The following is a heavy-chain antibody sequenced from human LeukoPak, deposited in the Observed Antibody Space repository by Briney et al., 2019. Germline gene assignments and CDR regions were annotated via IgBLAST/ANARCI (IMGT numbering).Heavy chain of an antibody. CDR2: ISSSSSYI. Sequence: GGSLRLSCAASGFTFSYYAMSWVRQAPGKGLEWVSSISSSSSYIYYADSVKGLFTISRDNAKNSLYLQMNSLRAEDTAVYYCARGRYGDYYFDYWGQGTLVTVSS. J-gene: IGHJ4*02. D-gene: IGHD4-17*01. CDR3: ARGRYGDYYFDY. V-gene: IGHV3-21*01. CDR1: GFTFSYYA.